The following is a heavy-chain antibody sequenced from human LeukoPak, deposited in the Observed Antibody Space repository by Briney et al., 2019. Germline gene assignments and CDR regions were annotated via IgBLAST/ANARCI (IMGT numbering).Heavy chain of an antibody. CDR2: IYYSGST. CDR1: GGSMNSYS. J-gene: IGHJ4*02. V-gene: IGHV4-59*01. D-gene: IGHD6-13*01. Sequence: SETLSLTCTVSGGSMNSYSWSWLRQPPGKGLEWIGYIYYSGSTNYSPSLKSRVTISIDTSKKQFSLKLSSETTADTAVYYCARQSDSSWTFDYWGQGTLVTVSS. CDR3: ARQSDSSWTFDY.